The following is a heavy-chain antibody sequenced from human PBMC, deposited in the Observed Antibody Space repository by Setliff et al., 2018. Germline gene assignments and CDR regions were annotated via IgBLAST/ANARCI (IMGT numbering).Heavy chain of an antibody. Sequence: ASVKVSCKASGYTLTNYFMHWVRQAPGQGLEWMGIINPSGGLTRYAQKFQGRVTMTRDTSTSTVYMEVSSLRSEDTAVYYCVRQRYPSRWYVRDCFDIWGQGTMVTVSS. D-gene: IGHD6-13*01. CDR1: GYTLTNYF. J-gene: IGHJ3*02. CDR3: VRQRYPSRWYVRDCFDI. V-gene: IGHV1-46*01. CDR2: INPSGGLT.